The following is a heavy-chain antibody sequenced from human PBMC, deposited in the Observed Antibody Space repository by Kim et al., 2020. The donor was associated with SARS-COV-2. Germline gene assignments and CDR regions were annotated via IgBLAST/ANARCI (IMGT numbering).Heavy chain of an antibody. CDR1: GYTFTGYY. CDR3: ARKYGDYLGYYFDY. V-gene: IGHV1-2*06. Sequence: ASVKVSCKASGYTFTGYYMHWVRQAPGQGLEWMGRINPNSGGTNYAQKFQGRVTMTRDTSISTAYMELSRLRSDDTAVYYCARKYGDYLGYYFDYWGQGTLVSVSS. J-gene: IGHJ4*02. D-gene: IGHD4-17*01. CDR2: INPNSGGT.